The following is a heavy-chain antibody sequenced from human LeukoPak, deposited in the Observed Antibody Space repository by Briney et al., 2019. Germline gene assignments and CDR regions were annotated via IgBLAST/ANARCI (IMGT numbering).Heavy chain of an antibody. Sequence: GASVKVSCKASGYTFTSYYMHWVRQAPGQGLEWMGIINPSGGSTSYAQKFQGRVTMTRDTSTSTVYMGLSSLRSEDTAVYYCAREIYGSGSYGDAFDIWGQGTMVTVSS. J-gene: IGHJ3*02. D-gene: IGHD3-10*01. CDR3: AREIYGSGSYGDAFDI. CDR1: GYTFTSYY. CDR2: INPSGGST. V-gene: IGHV1-46*01.